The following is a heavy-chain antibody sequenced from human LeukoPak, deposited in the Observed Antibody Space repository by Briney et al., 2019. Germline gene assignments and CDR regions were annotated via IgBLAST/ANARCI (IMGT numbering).Heavy chain of an antibody. CDR1: GFTFSSYA. J-gene: IGHJ4*02. D-gene: IGHD2-15*01. V-gene: IGHV3-23*01. CDR2: ISGSGGST. Sequence: GGSLILSCAASGFTFSSYAMSWVRQAPGKGLEWVSAISGSGGSTYYADSVKGRFTISRDNSKNTLYLQMNSLRAEDTAVYYCAKDRLGGYCSGGSCYYPTGDFDYWGQGTLVTVSS. CDR3: AKDRLGGYCSGGSCYYPTGDFDY.